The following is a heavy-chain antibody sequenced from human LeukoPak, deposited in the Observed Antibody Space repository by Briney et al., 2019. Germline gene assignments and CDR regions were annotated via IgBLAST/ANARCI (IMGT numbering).Heavy chain of an antibody. CDR3: ARDLYYDSSGLGDY. Sequence: HTGGSLRLSCAASGFTFSSYAMLWLGRAPGKGLEWVAVISYDGSNKYYADSVKGRFTISRDNSKNTLYLQMNSLRAEDTAVYYCARDLYYDSSGLGDYWGQGTLVTVSS. V-gene: IGHV3-30-3*01. J-gene: IGHJ4*02. CDR1: GFTFSSYA. CDR2: ISYDGSNK. D-gene: IGHD3-22*01.